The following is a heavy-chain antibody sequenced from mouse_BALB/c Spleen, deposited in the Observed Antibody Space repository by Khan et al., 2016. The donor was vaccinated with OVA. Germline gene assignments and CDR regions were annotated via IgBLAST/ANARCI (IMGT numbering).Heavy chain of an antibody. D-gene: IGHD1-1*01. CDR1: GFTFSSFG. J-gene: IGHJ4*01. CDR2: ISSGSSTI. V-gene: IGHV5-17*02. CDR3: ARSTSVVARAMDY. Sequence: EVELVESGGGLVQPGGSRKLSCAASGFTFSSFGMHWVRQAPEKGLEWVAYISSGSSTIFYADTVKGRITISRDNPKNTLFKHMTSLRYEDTAMYYCARSTSVVARAMDYWGQGTSVTVSS.